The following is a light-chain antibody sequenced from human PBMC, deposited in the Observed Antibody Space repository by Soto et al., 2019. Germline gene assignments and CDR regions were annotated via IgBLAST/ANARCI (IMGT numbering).Light chain of an antibody. CDR3: QQYYSYPWT. CDR1: QGISSY. J-gene: IGKJ1*01. V-gene: IGKV1-8*01. Sequence: AIRMTQSPSSFSASTGDRVTITCRASQGISSYLAWYQQKPGKAPNLLIYAASTFQSGVPSRFSGSGSGTDFTLTISRLQSEDFVTYYCQQYYSYPWTFGQGTKVEIK. CDR2: AAS.